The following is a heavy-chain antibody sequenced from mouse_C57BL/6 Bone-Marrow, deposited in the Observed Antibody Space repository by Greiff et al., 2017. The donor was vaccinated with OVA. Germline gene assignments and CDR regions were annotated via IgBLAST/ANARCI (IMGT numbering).Heavy chain of an antibody. CDR3: AKNHDGYYWYFDV. CDR1: GFSLTSYG. J-gene: IGHJ1*03. V-gene: IGHV2-5*01. Sequence: VQRVESGPGLVQPSQSLSITCTVSGFSLTSYGVHWVRQSPGKGLEWLGVIWRGGSTDYNAAFMSRLSITKDNSKSQVFFKMNSLQADDTAIYYCAKNHDGYYWYFDVWGTGTTVTVSS. D-gene: IGHD2-3*01. CDR2: IWRGGST.